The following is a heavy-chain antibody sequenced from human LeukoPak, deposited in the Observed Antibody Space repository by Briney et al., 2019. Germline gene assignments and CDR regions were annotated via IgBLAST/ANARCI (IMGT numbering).Heavy chain of an antibody. V-gene: IGHV1-69*13. CDR2: IIPIFGTA. CDR3: ARAYIVIVPAARYYYYMDV. D-gene: IGHD2-2*01. CDR1: GGTFSSCA. J-gene: IGHJ6*03. Sequence: ASVKVSCKASGGTFSSCAISWVRQAPGQGLEWMGGIIPIFGTANYAQKFQGRVTITADESTSTAYMELSSLRSEDTAVYYCARAYIVIVPAARYYYYMDVWGKGTTVTVSS.